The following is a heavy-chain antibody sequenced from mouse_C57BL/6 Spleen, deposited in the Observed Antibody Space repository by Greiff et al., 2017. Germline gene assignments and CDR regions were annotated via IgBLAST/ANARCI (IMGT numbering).Heavy chain of an antibody. CDR1: GYTFTSYW. Sequence: VQLQQPGAELVRPGTSVKLSCKASGYTFTSYWMHWVKQRPGQGLEWIGVIDPSDSYTNYNQKFKGKATLTVDTSSSTAYMQLSSLTSEDSAVYYCARGNWDDDFDYWGQGTTLTVSS. V-gene: IGHV1-59*01. CDR2: IDPSDSYT. CDR3: ARGNWDDDFDY. D-gene: IGHD4-1*01. J-gene: IGHJ2*01.